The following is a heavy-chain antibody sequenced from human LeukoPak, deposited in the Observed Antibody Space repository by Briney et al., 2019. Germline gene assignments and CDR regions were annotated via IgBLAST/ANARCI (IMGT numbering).Heavy chain of an antibody. J-gene: IGHJ6*03. Sequence: SETLSLTCTVSGDSISSYYWSWIRQSAGKRLEWIGRINTSGTTNYNPSLKSRVTISVDTSKNQVSLKLRSVTAADTAVYYCARTTEGYAGGPGYSYYYYMDVWGKGTTVTISS. CDR1: GDSISSYY. CDR3: ARTTEGYAGGPGYSYYYYMDV. CDR2: INTSGTT. V-gene: IGHV4-4*07. D-gene: IGHD5-12*01.